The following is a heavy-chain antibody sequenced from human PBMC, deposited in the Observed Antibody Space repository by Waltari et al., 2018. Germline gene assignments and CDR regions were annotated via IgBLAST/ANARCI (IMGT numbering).Heavy chain of an antibody. CDR3: ARGVRSTFFDY. J-gene: IGHJ4*02. Sequence: EVQLVESGGGLVQPGGALRLSCAASEFTFSEYDMTWVRQAPGNGLELASTISSSGTYTYYADSVKGQFIISRDNSKKTLYLQVSSLRAEDTAIYYCARGVRSTFFDYWGQGTLVTVSS. V-gene: IGHV3-23*04. CDR1: EFTFSEYD. CDR2: ISSSGTYT. D-gene: IGHD4-17*01.